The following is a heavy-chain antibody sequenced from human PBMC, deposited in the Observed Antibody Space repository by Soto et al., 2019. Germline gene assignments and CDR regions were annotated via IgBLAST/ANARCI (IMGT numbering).Heavy chain of an antibody. CDR2: IYYSGST. CDR1: GGSISSGDYY. Sequence: PSETLSLTCTVSGGSISSGDYYWSWIRQPPGKGLEWIGYIYYSGSTYYNPSLKSRVTISVDTSKNQFSLKLSSVTAADTAVYYCARITGWSNYADYWGQGTLVTVSS. CDR3: ARITGWSNYADY. D-gene: IGHD1-20*01. J-gene: IGHJ4*02. V-gene: IGHV4-30-4*01.